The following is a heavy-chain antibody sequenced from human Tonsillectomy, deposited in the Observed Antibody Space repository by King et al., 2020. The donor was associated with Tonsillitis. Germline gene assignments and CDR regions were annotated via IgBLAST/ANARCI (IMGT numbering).Heavy chain of an antibody. CDR1: GFTFSSYA. J-gene: IGHJ4*02. Sequence: VQLVESGGGLVQPGGSLRLSCAASGFTFSSYAMSWVRQAPGKGLEWVAAISGSGGSTSYADSVKGRLTISRDNSKNTLYLQMNSLRAEDTAVYYCAKTRDGYSSSWYDCWGQGTLVTVSS. CDR2: ISGSGGST. D-gene: IGHD6-13*01. V-gene: IGHV3-23*04. CDR3: AKTRDGYSSSWYDC.